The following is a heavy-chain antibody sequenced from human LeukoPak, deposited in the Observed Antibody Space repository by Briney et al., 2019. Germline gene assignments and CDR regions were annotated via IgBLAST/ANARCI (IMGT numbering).Heavy chain of an antibody. D-gene: IGHD6-19*01. CDR3: ARRYSSGWYVY. V-gene: IGHV4-39*01. J-gene: IGHJ4*02. Sequence: PSETLSLNCTVSGASISTSNYFWGWIRQPPGKGLEWIGSIYYTGSIYYNPSLESRVTISVDTSKNQFSLKLTSMTAADTAVYYCARRYSSGWYVYWGQGTLVTVSS. CDR1: GASISTSNYF. CDR2: IYYTGSI.